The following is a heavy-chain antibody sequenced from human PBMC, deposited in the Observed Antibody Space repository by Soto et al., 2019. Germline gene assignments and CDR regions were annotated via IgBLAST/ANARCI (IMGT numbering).Heavy chain of an antibody. CDR2: ISGSGGST. CDR3: EKSGYGWFGALNYMDV. V-gene: IGHV3-23*01. J-gene: IGHJ6*03. CDR1: GFTFSSYA. D-gene: IGHD3-10*01. Sequence: EVQLLESGGGLVQPGGSLRLSCAASGFTFSSYAMSWVRQAPGKGLEWVSAISGSGGSTYYADSVKGRFTISRDNSKNTLYLQMNSLRAEDTAVYYCEKSGYGWFGALNYMDVWGKGTTVTVSS.